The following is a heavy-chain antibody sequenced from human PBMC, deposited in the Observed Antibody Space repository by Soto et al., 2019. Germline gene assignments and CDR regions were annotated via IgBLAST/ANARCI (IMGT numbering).Heavy chain of an antibody. CDR3: VSSRTAVFGDALDI. CDR2: IYDSGDA. V-gene: IGHV4-59*03. CDR1: GGSISSYF. D-gene: IGHD3-3*01. J-gene: IGHJ3*02. Sequence: LSLTCSVSGGSISSYFKNWIRQAPGKGLEWIGCIYDSGDANYNPSLKSRVTLALDTSKNQFSLKLTSVTAADTAVYYCVSSRTAVFGDALDIWALGTMVTVSS.